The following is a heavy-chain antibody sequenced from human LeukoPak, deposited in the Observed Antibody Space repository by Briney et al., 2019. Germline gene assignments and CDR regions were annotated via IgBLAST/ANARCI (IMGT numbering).Heavy chain of an antibody. D-gene: IGHD1-7*01. V-gene: IGHV3-64*01. CDR3: ARDHGNNWNYGYYYYMDV. CDR1: GFTFSSYA. CDR2: ISSNGGST. J-gene: IGHJ6*03. Sequence: GGSLRLSCAASGFTFSSYAMHWVRQAPGKGLEYVSAISSNGGSTYYANSVKGRFTISRDNSKNTLYLQMGSLRAEDMAVYYCARDHGNNWNYGYYYYMDVWGKGTTVTVSS.